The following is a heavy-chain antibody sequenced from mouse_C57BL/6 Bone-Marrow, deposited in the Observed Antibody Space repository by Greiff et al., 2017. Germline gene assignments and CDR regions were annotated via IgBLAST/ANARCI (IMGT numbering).Heavy chain of an antibody. V-gene: IGHV5-16*01. CDR2: INYDGSST. J-gene: IGHJ4*01. CDR1: GFTFSDYY. Sequence: EVQRVESEGGLVQPGSSMKLSCTASGFTFSDYYMAWVRQVPEKGLEWVANINYDGSSTYYLDSLKSRFIISRDNAKNILYLQMSSLKSEDTATYYCARDRLTVGMDYWGQGTSVTVSS. D-gene: IGHD4-1*01. CDR3: ARDRLTVGMDY.